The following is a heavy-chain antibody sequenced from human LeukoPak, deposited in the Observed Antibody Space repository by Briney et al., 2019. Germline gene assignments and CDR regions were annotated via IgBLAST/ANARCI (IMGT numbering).Heavy chain of an antibody. V-gene: IGHV1-8*01. D-gene: IGHD3-16*01. CDR1: GYTFTSYD. CDR2: MNPNSGST. Sequence: ASVKVSCKASGYTFTSYDINWVRQATGQGLEWMGWMNPNSGSTGYAQKFQGRVTMTRNTSISTAYMELSSLRSEDTAVYYCARALGYYHAFDIWGQGTMVTVPS. CDR3: ARALGYYHAFDI. J-gene: IGHJ3*02.